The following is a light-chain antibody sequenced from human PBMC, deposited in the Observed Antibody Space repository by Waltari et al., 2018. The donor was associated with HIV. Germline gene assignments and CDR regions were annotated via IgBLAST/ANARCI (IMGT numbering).Light chain of an antibody. CDR1: QSVGSY. CDR2: DES. CDR3: QQRSNWLT. Sequence: EIVLTQSPATLSLSPGERATLSCRASQSVGSYLAWYQQKPGQAPRLLIYDESKRATGIPARFSGSGSGTDFTLTISSLEPEDVAVYYCQQRSNWLTFGGGTKVEIK. J-gene: IGKJ4*01. V-gene: IGKV3-11*01.